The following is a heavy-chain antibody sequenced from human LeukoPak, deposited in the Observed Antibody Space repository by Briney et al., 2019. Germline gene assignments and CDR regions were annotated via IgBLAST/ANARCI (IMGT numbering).Heavy chain of an antibody. Sequence: ASVKVSCTASGGTFSSYAISWVRQAPGQGLEWMGGIIPIFGTANYAQKFQGRVTITADKSTSTAYMELSSLRSEDTAVYYCAREDTAMVMDVWGKGTTVTVSS. J-gene: IGHJ6*04. D-gene: IGHD5-18*01. V-gene: IGHV1-69*06. CDR1: GGTFSSYA. CDR3: AREDTAMVMDV. CDR2: IIPIFGTA.